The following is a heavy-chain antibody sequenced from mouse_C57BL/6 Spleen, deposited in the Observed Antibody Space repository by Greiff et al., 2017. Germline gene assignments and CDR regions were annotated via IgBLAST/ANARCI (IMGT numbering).Heavy chain of an antibody. V-gene: IGHV14-1*01. CDR1: GFNIQDYY. CDR2: IDPEDGDT. Sequence: VQLQQSGAELVRPGASVKLSCTASGFNIQDYYMHWVKQRPEQGLEWIGRIDPEDGDTEYAPKFQGKATMTADTSSNTAYLQLSSLTSEDTAVYYCTTLYYYCSIPYYFDCWGQGTTLTVSS. CDR3: TTLYYYCSIPYYFDC. D-gene: IGHD1-1*01. J-gene: IGHJ2*01.